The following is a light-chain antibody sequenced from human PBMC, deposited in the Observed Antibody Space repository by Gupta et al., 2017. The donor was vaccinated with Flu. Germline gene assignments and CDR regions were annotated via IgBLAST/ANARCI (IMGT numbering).Light chain of an antibody. CDR2: AAS. CDR3: LQYNTYPWT. J-gene: IGKJ1*01. CDR1: QGMRNA. V-gene: IGKV1-17*01. Sequence: DIQMTQSPSSLSASGGDRVTITCRASQGMRNALGWYQQKPGKAPKRLIYAASSLQSGVPSRFSGSASGTEFTLTISSLQPEDFASYYCLQYNTYPWTFGQGTKVEVK.